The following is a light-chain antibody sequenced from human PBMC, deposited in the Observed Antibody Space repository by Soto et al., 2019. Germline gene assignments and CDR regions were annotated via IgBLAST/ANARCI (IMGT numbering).Light chain of an antibody. CDR1: QRVSSSY. CDR2: GAS. V-gene: IGKV3-20*01. Sequence: EIVLTQSPGTLSLSPGEIATLSCRASQRVSSSYLAWYQQKRAQAPSLLIYGASSRATGIPDSFSGSGSGTDFTLTISRLEPEDFAVYYCQQYGSSPYTLGQGTKLEIK. J-gene: IGKJ2*01. CDR3: QQYGSSPYT.